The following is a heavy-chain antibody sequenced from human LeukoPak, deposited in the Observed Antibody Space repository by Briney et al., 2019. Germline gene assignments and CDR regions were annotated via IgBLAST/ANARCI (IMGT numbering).Heavy chain of an antibody. Sequence: PGGSLRLSCAASRFTFSSYGMHWVRQAPGKGLEWVAVISYDGSNKYYADSVKGRFTISRDNSKNTLYLQMNSLRAEDTAVYYCARHGAVAGTMDYYYYGMDVWGQGTTVTVSS. CDR2: ISYDGSNK. D-gene: IGHD6-19*01. CDR3: ARHGAVAGTMDYYYYGMDV. CDR1: RFTFSSYG. J-gene: IGHJ6*02. V-gene: IGHV3-30*03.